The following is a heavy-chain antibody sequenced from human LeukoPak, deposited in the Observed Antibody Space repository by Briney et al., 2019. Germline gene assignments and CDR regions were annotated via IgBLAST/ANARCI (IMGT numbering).Heavy chain of an antibody. J-gene: IGHJ4*02. Sequence: SQTLSLTCTVSGGSISSGDYYWSWIRQPPGKGLEWIGYIYYSGSTYYNPSLKSRVTISVDTSKNQFSLKLSSVTAADTAVYYCARAGYSSGWYNYFFDYWGQGTLVTVSS. CDR3: ARAGYSSGWYNYFFDY. CDR1: GGSISSGDYY. V-gene: IGHV4-30-4*01. CDR2: IYYSGST. D-gene: IGHD6-19*01.